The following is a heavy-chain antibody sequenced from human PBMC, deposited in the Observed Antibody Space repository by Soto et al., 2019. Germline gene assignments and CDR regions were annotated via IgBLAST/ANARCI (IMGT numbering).Heavy chain of an antibody. CDR1: GLTFSNYA. J-gene: IGHJ4*02. Sequence: EVRLLESGGGLVKPGGSLRLSCATSGLTFSNYAMSWVRQAPGGGLEWVSSMSGSSSTTYYADSVKGLFTISRDRSKNTLDLQMSSLRAEDTALYYCAKNQERELPRVIDFWGQGTLVTVSS. CDR3: AKNQERELPRVIDF. V-gene: IGHV3-23*01. D-gene: IGHD1-7*01. CDR2: MSGSSSTT.